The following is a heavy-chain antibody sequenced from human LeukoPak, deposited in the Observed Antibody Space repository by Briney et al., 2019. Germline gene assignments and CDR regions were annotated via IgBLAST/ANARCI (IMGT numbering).Heavy chain of an antibody. D-gene: IGHD2-15*01. CDR3: ARASVVVAALNDAFDI. J-gene: IGHJ3*02. V-gene: IGHV3-21*04. CDR1: GFTFSSYS. Sequence: GGSLRLSCAASGFTFSSYSMNWVRQAPGKGLEWVSSISSSSSYIYYADSVKGRFTISRDNAKNSLYLQMNSLRAEDTALYYCARASVVVAALNDAFDIWGQGTMVTVSS. CDR2: ISSSSSYI.